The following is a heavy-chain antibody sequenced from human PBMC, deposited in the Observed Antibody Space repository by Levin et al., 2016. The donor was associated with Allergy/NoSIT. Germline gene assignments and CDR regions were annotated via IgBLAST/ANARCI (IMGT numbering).Heavy chain of an antibody. CDR1: GFTFSSYG. CDR2: ISYDGSNK. V-gene: IGHV3-30*18. CDR3: AKLYPVEGSTSCYTRGYSYGYAAYGGPSGCDY. D-gene: IGHD2-2*02. Sequence: GGSLRLSCAASGFTFSSYGMHWVRQAPGKGLEWVAVISYDGSNKYYADSVKGRFTISRDNSKNTLYLQMNSLRAEDTAVYYCAKLYPVEGSTSCYTRGYSYGYAAYGGPSGCDYWGQGTLVTVSS. J-gene: IGHJ4*02.